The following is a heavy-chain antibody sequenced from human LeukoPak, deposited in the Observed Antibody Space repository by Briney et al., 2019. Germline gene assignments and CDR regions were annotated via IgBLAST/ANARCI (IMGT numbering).Heavy chain of an antibody. CDR2: IKQDGSEK. V-gene: IGHV3-7*01. CDR1: GFTFSSYW. Sequence: AGGSLRLSCAASGFTFSSYWMSWVRQAPGKGLEWVANIKQDGSEKYYVDSVKGRFTISRDNAKNSLYLQMNSLRAEDTAVYYCARDWSFTEYYYDSSGYYDYYGMDVWGQETTVTVSS. CDR3: ARDWSFTEYYYDSSGYYDYYGMDV. J-gene: IGHJ6*02. D-gene: IGHD3-22*01.